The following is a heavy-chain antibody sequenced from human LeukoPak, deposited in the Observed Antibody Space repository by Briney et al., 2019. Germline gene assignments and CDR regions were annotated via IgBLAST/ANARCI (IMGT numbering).Heavy chain of an antibody. V-gene: IGHV3-48*04. CDR1: GLTFSSYS. Sequence: GGSLRLSCAASGLTFSSYSMNWVRQAPGEGLEWVSYNNSDSSIIYYADSVKGRFTISRDNAKNSLYLQMNSLRAEDTAVYYCARRYSSGWYLLSYFYYFDYWGQGTLVTVSS. D-gene: IGHD6-19*01. CDR3: ARRYSSGWYLLSYFYYFDY. J-gene: IGHJ4*02. CDR2: NNSDSSII.